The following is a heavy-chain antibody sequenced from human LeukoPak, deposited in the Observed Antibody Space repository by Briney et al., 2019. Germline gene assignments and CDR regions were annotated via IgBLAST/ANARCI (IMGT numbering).Heavy chain of an antibody. J-gene: IGHJ4*02. CDR3: ARHLRAVGAHFDY. Sequence: SETLSLTCTVSGGSISSSSYYWGWIRQPPGKGLEWIGRIYYSGSTYYNPSLKGRVTISVDTSKNQFSLKLSSVTAADTAVYYCARHLRAVGAHFDYWGQGTLVTVSS. D-gene: IGHD1-26*01. CDR2: IYYSGST. CDR1: GGSISSSSYY. V-gene: IGHV4-39*01.